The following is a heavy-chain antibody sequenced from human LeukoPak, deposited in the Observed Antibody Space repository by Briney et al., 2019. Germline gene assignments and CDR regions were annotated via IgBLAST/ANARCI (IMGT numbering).Heavy chain of an antibody. J-gene: IGHJ5*02. CDR2: IISIFGTA. CDR1: GGTFSSYA. Sequence: GASVKVSCKASGGTFSSYAISWVRQAPGQGLEWMGGIISIFGTANYAQKFQGRVTITADESTSTAYMELSSLRSEDTAVYYCASGYDFWSGYYSGGYWFDPWGQGTLVTVSS. V-gene: IGHV1-69*13. CDR3: ASGYDFWSGYYSGGYWFDP. D-gene: IGHD3-3*01.